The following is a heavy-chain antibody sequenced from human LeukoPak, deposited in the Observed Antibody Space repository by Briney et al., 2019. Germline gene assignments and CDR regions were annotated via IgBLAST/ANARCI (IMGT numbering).Heavy chain of an antibody. V-gene: IGHV1-69*06. Sequence: GASVKVSCKASGGTFSSQAISWVRQAPGQGLEWMGGIIPIFGTANYAQEFQGKVTITADKSTSTVYMALSSLRSEDTAVYYCARGPDSSTYYYFYWGQGTLVTVSS. CDR2: IIPIFGTA. J-gene: IGHJ4*02. CDR3: ARGPDSSTYYYFY. CDR1: GGTFSSQA. D-gene: IGHD3-22*01.